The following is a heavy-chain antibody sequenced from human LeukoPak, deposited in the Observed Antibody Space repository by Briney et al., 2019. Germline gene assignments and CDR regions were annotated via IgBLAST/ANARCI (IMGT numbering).Heavy chain of an antibody. V-gene: IGHV4-59*08. J-gene: IGHJ4*02. CDR3: ARRAYGSGSFNRYHFDY. CDR2: IYYSGST. CDR1: GGSISNYY. Sequence: SETLSLTCTVSGGSISNYYWSWIRQPPGKGPEWIGYIYYSGSTNYNPSLKSRVTISVDTSNNQFSLKLNSVTAADTAVYYCARRAYGSGSFNRYHFDYWGQGTLVAVSS. D-gene: IGHD3-10*01.